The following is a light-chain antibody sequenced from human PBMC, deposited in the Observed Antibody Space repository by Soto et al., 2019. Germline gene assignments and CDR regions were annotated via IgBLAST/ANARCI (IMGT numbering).Light chain of an antibody. CDR1: SSDVGGYNY. Sequence: LTQPASVSGSPGQSITISCTGTSSDVGGYNYVSWYQQHPGKAPKVMIYDVSNRPSGVSNRFSGSKSGNTASLTISGLQAEDEADYYCSSYTSSSTYVFGTGTKITVL. CDR3: SSYTSSSTYV. V-gene: IGLV2-14*01. J-gene: IGLJ1*01. CDR2: DVS.